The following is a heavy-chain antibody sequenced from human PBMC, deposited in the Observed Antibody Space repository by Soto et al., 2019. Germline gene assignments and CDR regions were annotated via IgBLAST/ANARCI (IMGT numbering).Heavy chain of an antibody. V-gene: IGHV4-34*01. CDR1: GGSFSGCY. CDR2: INHSGST. CDR3: ARGLRYDSSGYRYFDY. D-gene: IGHD3-22*01. J-gene: IGHJ4*02. Sequence: SSETLSLTCAVYGGSFSGCYWSWIRQPPGKGLEWIGEINHSGSTNYNPSLKSRVTISVDTSKNQFSLKLSSVTAADTAVYYCARGLRYDSSGYRYFDYWGQGTLVTVSS.